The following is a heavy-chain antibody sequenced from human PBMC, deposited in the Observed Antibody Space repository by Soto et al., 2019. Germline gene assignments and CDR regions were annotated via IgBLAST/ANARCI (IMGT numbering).Heavy chain of an antibody. Sequence: EVQLVESGGGLVQPGGSLRLSCAASGFTFSSYWMIWVRQAPGKGVEWVANINQDGSKKYYVDSVKGRFTISRDNGKNSLYLQMNTLRAEDTAVYYCAEGTTGWGQGTLVTVSS. CDR1: GFTFSSYW. D-gene: IGHD3-10*01. CDR2: INQDGSKK. V-gene: IGHV3-7*03. J-gene: IGHJ4*02. CDR3: AEGTTG.